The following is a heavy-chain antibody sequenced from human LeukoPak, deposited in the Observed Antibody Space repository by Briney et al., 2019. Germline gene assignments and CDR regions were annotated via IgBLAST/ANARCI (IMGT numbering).Heavy chain of an antibody. V-gene: IGHV3-11*01. CDR1: GLTFSNAW. Sequence: GGSLRLSCAASGLTFSNAWMNWVRQAPGKGLEWVSYISSSGSTIYYADSVKGRFTISRDNAKNSLYLQMNSLRAEDTAVYYCARHSSSWYLVDYWGQGTLVTVSS. CDR2: ISSSGSTI. D-gene: IGHD6-13*01. J-gene: IGHJ4*02. CDR3: ARHSSSWYLVDY.